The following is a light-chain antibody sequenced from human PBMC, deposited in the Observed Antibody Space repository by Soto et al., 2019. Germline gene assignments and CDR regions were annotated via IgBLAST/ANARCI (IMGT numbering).Light chain of an antibody. V-gene: IGKV3-11*01. Sequence: EIVLTQSPATLSLSPGERATLSCRASQSVSSYLAWYQQKPGQAPRLLIYDASGRSTGIPARFSGSGSGTDFTLTISCLEPEDFAVYYCQQRSNWPTFGGGTKVEIK. J-gene: IGKJ4*01. CDR3: QQRSNWPT. CDR1: QSVSSY. CDR2: DAS.